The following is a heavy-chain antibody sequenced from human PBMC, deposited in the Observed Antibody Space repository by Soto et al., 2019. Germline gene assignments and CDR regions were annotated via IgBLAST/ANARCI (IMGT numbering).Heavy chain of an antibody. J-gene: IGHJ4*02. CDR2: INNVGGT. CDR3: GSTRGSAYEY. V-gene: IGHV3-53*02. D-gene: IGHD6-25*01. CDR1: GFPVSGNS. Sequence: EVQLVETGGGLIQPGGSLRLSCAASGFPVSGNSMSGVRQAPGKGLEWVSVINNVGGTYYADSVKGRFTISRENSKNTLYLQMNGLEAEDSAVYYGGSTRGSAYEYWGQGTLVTVSS.